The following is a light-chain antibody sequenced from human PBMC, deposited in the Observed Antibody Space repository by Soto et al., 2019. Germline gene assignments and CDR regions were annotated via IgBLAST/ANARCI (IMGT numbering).Light chain of an antibody. CDR1: QSVSSN. CDR3: QQYNNWPRT. CDR2: GAS. J-gene: IGKJ2*01. V-gene: IGKV3-15*01. Sequence: EIVMTQSPATLSVSPGERATVSCRASQSVSSNLAWYQQKPGQAPRLLIYGASTRATGIPARFSGSGSGTEFTLPIGSLQSEDLAVYYCQQYNNWPRTFGQGTKLEIK.